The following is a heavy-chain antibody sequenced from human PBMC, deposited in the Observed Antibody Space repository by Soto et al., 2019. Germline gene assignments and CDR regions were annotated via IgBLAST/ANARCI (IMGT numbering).Heavy chain of an antibody. V-gene: IGHV3-23*01. CDR2: IGASGDIT. Sequence: EVQLLESGGGLVQPGGSLRLSCAASGFSFTNFAVSWVRQAPGKGLEWVAGIGASGDITWYADSVKGRLSISRDNSKNTLYLQLNSLRFEDTAVYYCAKDDCTDRGDDYFDYWGPGTLVTVSS. CDR1: GFSFTNFA. J-gene: IGHJ4*02. CDR3: AKDDCTDRGDDYFDY. D-gene: IGHD2-21*02.